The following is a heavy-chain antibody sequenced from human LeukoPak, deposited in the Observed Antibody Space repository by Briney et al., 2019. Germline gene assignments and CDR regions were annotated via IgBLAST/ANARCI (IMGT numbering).Heavy chain of an antibody. CDR3: ANVAKGRYFFYYMDV. V-gene: IGHV1-18*01. D-gene: IGHD5-12*01. CDR2: MSSDNGNT. Sequence: ASVKVSCKTSGHSINTFGITWVRQAPGQGLEWIGWMSSDNGNTNYADKFQGRVTITRDTSRTTAYMELRSLRSDDTAVYFCANVAKGRYFFYYMDVWGAGTTVTVFS. J-gene: IGHJ6*03. CDR1: GHSINTFG.